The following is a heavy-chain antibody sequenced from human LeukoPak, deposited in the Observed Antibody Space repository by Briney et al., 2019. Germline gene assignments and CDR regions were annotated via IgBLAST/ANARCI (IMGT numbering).Heavy chain of an antibody. CDR3: AREEGVVPAAMGWFDP. D-gene: IGHD2-2*01. CDR1: GGTFSSYA. V-gene: IGHV1-69*13. J-gene: IGHJ5*02. CDR2: IIPIFGTA. Sequence: ASVKVSCKASGGTFSSYAISWVRQAPGQGLEWMGGIIPIFGTANYAQKFQGRVTITADESTSTAYMELSSLRSEDTAVYYCAREEGVVPAAMGWFDPWGQGTLVTVSS.